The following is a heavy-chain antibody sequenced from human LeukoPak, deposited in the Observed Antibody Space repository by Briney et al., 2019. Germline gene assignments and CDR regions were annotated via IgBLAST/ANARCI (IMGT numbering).Heavy chain of an antibody. Sequence: GGSLRLSCAASGFTFSSSGMSWVRQAPGKGLEWVANINQDGSTKQYGDSVKGRFTISRDNAKNSLYVQMNSLRGEDTAVYYCAEGDYMDVWGKGTTVTVSS. V-gene: IGHV3-7*01. CDR2: INQDGSTK. CDR1: GFTFSSSG. J-gene: IGHJ6*03. CDR3: AEGDYMDV.